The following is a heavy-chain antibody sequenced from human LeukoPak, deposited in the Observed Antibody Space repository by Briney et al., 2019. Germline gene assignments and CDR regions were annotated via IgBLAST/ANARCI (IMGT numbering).Heavy chain of an antibody. Sequence: QAGGSLRLSCAASGFTFSSYSMNWVRQAPGKRLEWVSYISSSSSTIYYADSVKGRFTISRDNAKNSLYLQMNSLRAEDTAVYYCANLFGQGTSGATFDIWGQGTMVTVSS. CDR3: ANLFGQGTSGATFDI. CDR1: GFTFSSYS. CDR2: ISSSSSTI. J-gene: IGHJ3*02. V-gene: IGHV3-48*01. D-gene: IGHD4/OR15-4a*01.